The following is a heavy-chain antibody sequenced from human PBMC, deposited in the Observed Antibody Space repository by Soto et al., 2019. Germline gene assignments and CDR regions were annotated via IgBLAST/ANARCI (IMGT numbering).Heavy chain of an antibody. V-gene: IGHV3-64D*06. CDR2: ISTNGGST. Sequence: PGGSLRLSCSASGFTFSSYTMNWVRQAPGKGLEYVSSISTNGGSTYYADSVKGRFTISRDNSKNTQYLQMSSLRADDTAVYYCVKGEYYYDSSGYYPFDYWGQGTLVTVSS. CDR1: GFTFSSYT. J-gene: IGHJ4*02. CDR3: VKGEYYYDSSGYYPFDY. D-gene: IGHD3-22*01.